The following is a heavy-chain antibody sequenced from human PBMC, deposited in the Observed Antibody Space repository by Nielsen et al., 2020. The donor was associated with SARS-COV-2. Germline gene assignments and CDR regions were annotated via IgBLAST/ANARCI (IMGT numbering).Heavy chain of an antibody. D-gene: IGHD2-21*01. CDR1: GDSVSSHDW. Sequence: SETLSLTCAVSGDSVSSHDWWTWVRPSPGRGLEWIGEVSHSGSTNYSTSLKSRVTLSMDKSRRQFSLRLASVSAADTAVDFCARGHLVVVPSPILGLGPFFYYFSLDVWGKGTTVTVSS. V-gene: IGHV4-4*02. J-gene: IGHJ6*03. CDR2: VSHSGST. CDR3: ARGHLVVVPSPILGLGPFFYYFSLDV.